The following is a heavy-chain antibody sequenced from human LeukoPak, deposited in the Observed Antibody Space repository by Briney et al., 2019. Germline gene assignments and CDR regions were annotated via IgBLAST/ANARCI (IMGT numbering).Heavy chain of an antibody. D-gene: IGHD3-3*01. Sequence: VASVKVSCTASGYTFIGYYMHWVRQAPGQGLEWMGWINPNSGGTNYAQKFQGRITMTRDTSISTHYMELSRLKSDDTAVCYCARGEDYDFWSGYVLWGQGTLVTVSS. CDR3: ARGEDYDFWSGYVL. CDR1: GYTFIGYY. CDR2: INPNSGGT. J-gene: IGHJ4*02. V-gene: IGHV1-2*02.